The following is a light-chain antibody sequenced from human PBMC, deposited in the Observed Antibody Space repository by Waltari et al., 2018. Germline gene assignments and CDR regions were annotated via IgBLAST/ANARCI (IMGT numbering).Light chain of an antibody. V-gene: IGLV2-8*01. CDR1: SSAVGTSNY. Sequence: QSALTQPPSASGSPGQPATISCTGTSSAVGTSNYVSWSQQPPGKAPKRFLYEVSKRPSGVPDRFSGSKSGNTASLTVSGLQAEDEADYYCSSYGGSKVFGGGTKLTVL. CDR2: EVS. J-gene: IGLJ2*01. CDR3: SSYGGSKV.